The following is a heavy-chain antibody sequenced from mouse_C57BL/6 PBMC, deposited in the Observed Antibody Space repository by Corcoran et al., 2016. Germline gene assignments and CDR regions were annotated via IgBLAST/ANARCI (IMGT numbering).Heavy chain of an antibody. CDR1: GYTFTTYG. D-gene: IGHD2-3*01. Sequence: QIQLVQSGPELKKPGVTVKISCKASGYTFTTYGMSWVKQAPGKGLKWMGWINTYSGVPTYADDFKGRFAFSLETSASTAYLQINNLKNEYTATYFCATYDGYHYAMDYWGQGTSVTVSS. J-gene: IGHJ4*01. CDR2: INTYSGVP. V-gene: IGHV9-3*01. CDR3: ATYDGYHYAMDY.